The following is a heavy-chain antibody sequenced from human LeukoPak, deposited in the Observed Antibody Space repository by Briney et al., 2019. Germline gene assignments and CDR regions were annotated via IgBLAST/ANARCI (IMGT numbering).Heavy chain of an antibody. Sequence: SGGSLRLSCAASEFTFSSYSMNWVRQAPGKGLEWVSYIRSSSSTIYYADSVKGRFTISRDNAKNSLYLQMNSLRAEDTAVYYCARRTSTGPPSFDIWGQGTMVTVSS. V-gene: IGHV3-48*01. CDR3: ARRTSTGPPSFDI. D-gene: IGHD1-1*01. CDR2: IRSSSSTI. J-gene: IGHJ3*02. CDR1: EFTFSSYS.